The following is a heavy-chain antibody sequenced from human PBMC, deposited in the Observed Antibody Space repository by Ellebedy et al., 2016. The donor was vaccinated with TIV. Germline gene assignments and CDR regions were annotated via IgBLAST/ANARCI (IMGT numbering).Heavy chain of an antibody. CDR3: ARRYSGSSYHYFDY. Sequence: MPSETLSLTCTVSGDSITSYYWSWVRQPQGRGLEWIGDVDDRGNTNYNPSLKSRVTMSVDTSKSQLSLKLRSVTAADTAVYYCARRYSGSSYHYFDYWGQGTLVIVSS. V-gene: IGHV4-59*08. CDR2: VDDRGNT. J-gene: IGHJ4*02. CDR1: GDSITSYY. D-gene: IGHD1-26*01.